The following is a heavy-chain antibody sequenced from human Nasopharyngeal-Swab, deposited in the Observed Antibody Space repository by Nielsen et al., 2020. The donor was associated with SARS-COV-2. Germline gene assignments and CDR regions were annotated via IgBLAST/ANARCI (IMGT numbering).Heavy chain of an antibody. CDR1: GCSISSINW. CDR2: IYHSGST. V-gene: IGHV4-4*02. Sequence: LSLTCSVSGCSISSINWWRCVRPPPGKGREWSGEIYHSGSTNYNPSLKSRVTIAVDKSENQFSLKLSSVTAADTAVYYCARGRGYSSRTSCSYYFDYWGQGTLVTVSS. CDR3: ARGRGYSSRTSCSYYFDY. J-gene: IGHJ4*02. D-gene: IGHD2-2*01.